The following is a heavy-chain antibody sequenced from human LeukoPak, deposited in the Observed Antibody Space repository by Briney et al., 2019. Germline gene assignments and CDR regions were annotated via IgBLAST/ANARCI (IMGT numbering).Heavy chain of an antibody. D-gene: IGHD3-3*01. CDR2: INPSGGST. J-gene: IGHJ4*02. CDR3: ARVRGEYDFWSGYYNGYYFDY. Sequence: ASVKVSCKASGYTFTSYYMHWVRQAPGQALEWMGIINPSGGSTSYAQKFQGRITMTRDTSTSTVYMELSSLRSEDTAVYYCARVRGEYDFWSGYYNGYYFDYWGQGTLVTVSS. CDR1: GYTFTSYY. V-gene: IGHV1-46*03.